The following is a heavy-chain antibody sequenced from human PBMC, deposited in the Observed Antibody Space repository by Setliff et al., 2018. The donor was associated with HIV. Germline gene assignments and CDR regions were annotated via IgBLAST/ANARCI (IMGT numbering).Heavy chain of an antibody. CDR3: ARQYSGGSRLDY. J-gene: IGHJ4*02. CDR1: GYTFTSYG. D-gene: IGHD6-19*01. CDR2: ISGYNGNT. Sequence: ASVKVSCKASGYTFTSYGISWVRQAPGQGLEWMGWISGYNGNTEYAQKFQGRVTMTTDTSTTIAYMELRSLRSDDTAVYYCARQYSGGSRLDYWGQGTLVTVSS. V-gene: IGHV1-18*01.